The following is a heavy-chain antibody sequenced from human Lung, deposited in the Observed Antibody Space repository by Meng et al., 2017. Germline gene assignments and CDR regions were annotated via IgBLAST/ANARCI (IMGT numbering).Heavy chain of an antibody. J-gene: IGHJ3*02. V-gene: IGHV3-73*02. Sequence: LGQSGGGLVPPGGSLRLFCAVSGVTFSGSDIHWVRQASGKGLEWVGRILTRRKAYAATYGVSVRGRFSISRDDSKKTAFLQMNSLKAEDTAVYYCTIYTTGHMWGQGTMVTVSS. CDR3: TIYTTGHM. CDR2: ILTRRKAYAA. CDR1: GVTFSGSD. D-gene: IGHD2-2*02.